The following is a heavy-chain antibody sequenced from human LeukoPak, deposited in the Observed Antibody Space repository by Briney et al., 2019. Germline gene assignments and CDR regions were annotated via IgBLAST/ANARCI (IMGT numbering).Heavy chain of an antibody. Sequence: PGGSLRLSCAASGFTFRTSWMTWVRQAPGKGLEWVANIRQDGGTKYYVDSVKGRFTISRDNAKNSLYLQINSLRVEDTAVYYCARDLSYFDYWGQGTLVTVSS. J-gene: IGHJ4*02. V-gene: IGHV3-7*01. CDR3: ARDLSYFDY. CDR1: GFTFRTSW. CDR2: IRQDGGTK.